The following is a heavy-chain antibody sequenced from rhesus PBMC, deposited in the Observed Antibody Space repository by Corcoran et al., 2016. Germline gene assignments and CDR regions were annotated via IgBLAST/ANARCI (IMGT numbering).Heavy chain of an antibody. D-gene: IGHD4-17*01. V-gene: IGHV4-76*01. CDR3: ARRNFNFDY. CDR2: IYGSSGRT. J-gene: IGHJ4*01. CDR1: GGSISSDYD. Sequence: QVQLQESGPGVVKPSETLSLTCTVSGGSISSDYDWSWIRPVPGKGLEWIGYIYGSSGRTNYNPALKKLVTSSKDASKNQFSLKLSSVTAADTAVYYCARRNFNFDYWGQGVLVTVSS.